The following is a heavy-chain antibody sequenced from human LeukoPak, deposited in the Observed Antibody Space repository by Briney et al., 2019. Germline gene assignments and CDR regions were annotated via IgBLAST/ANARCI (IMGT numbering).Heavy chain of an antibody. CDR2: ISSSGSTI. J-gene: IGHJ6*03. CDR3: ARDPRYCSSTSCWDYYYYYMDV. Sequence: GGSLRLSCAASGFTFSSYEMNWVRQAPGKGLEWVSYISSSGSTIYYADSVKGRFTISRDNAKNSLYLQMNSLRSDDTAVYYCARDPRYCSSTSCWDYYYYYMDVWGKGTTVTISS. V-gene: IGHV3-48*03. D-gene: IGHD2-2*01. CDR1: GFTFSSYE.